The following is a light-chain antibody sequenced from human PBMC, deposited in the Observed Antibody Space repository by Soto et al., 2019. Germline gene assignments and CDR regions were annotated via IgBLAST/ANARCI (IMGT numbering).Light chain of an antibody. CDR3: CSYTGSSPPYV. CDR1: SSDVGSYNL. J-gene: IGLJ1*01. V-gene: IGLV2-23*01. CDR2: EGS. Sequence: QSALTQPASVSGSPGQSITISCTGTSSDVGSYNLVSWYQQHPGKATKLMIYEGSKRPSGVSNRFSGSKSGNTASLTISGLQAEDEADYYCCSYTGSSPPYVFGTGTKLTVL.